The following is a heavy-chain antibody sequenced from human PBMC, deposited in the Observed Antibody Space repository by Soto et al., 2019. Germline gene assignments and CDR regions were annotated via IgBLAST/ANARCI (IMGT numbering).Heavy chain of an antibody. CDR3: AHKGSGDYPLDY. D-gene: IGHD4-17*01. CDR2: IYWDDYK. CDR1: GFSLSTSGVG. V-gene: IGHV2-5*02. Sequence: QITLKESGPTLVKPTQTLTLTCTFSGFSLSTSGVGVCWIRQPPGKALEWLAVIYWDDYKHYSPSLKSRLTITKETSKSHVVLTMTNMDPVDPATDSCAHKGSGDYPLDYWVQGTLRNVAS. J-gene: IGHJ4*02.